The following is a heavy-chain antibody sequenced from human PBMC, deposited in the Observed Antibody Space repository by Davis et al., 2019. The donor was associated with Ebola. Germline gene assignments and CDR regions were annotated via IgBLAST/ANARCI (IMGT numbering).Heavy chain of an antibody. D-gene: IGHD5-18*01. Sequence: GESLKISCAASGFIVSDKYMSWVRQAPGQGLEWMGWIITDNGNRNYAQKFQGRVTMSTDTSTTTAYMELTSLRSDDTAVYYCVRGGIQIWSSHYLDYWGQGTLVTVSS. CDR3: VRGGIQIWSSHYLDY. CDR1: GFIVSDKY. J-gene: IGHJ4*02. CDR2: IITDNGNR. V-gene: IGHV1-18*01.